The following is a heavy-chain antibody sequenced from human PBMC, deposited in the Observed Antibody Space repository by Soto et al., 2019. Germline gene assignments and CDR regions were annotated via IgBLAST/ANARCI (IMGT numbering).Heavy chain of an antibody. CDR1: GYGFTTYG. Sequence: QVHLVQSGAEVKKPGASVKVSCKGSGYGFTTYGITWVRQAPGQGLEWMSWISAHNGNTDYAQNFQGGVTVTRDTSTRTAYREPRVLRSDDTAVYYCARGRYGDYWGQGALVTVSS. D-gene: IGHD1-1*01. J-gene: IGHJ4*02. CDR3: ARGRYGDY. CDR2: ISAHNGNT. V-gene: IGHV1-18*01.